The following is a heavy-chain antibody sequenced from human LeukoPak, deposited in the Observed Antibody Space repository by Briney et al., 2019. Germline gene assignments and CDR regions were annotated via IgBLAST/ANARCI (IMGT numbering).Heavy chain of an antibody. CDR3: AKGVDGYDAFDI. D-gene: IGHD5-18*01. CDR2: ISWNSGSI. Sequence: GGSLRLSCAASGFTFDDYAMHWVRQAPGKGLEWVSGISWNSGSIGYADSVKGRFTISRDNAKNSLDLQMNSLRAEDTALYYCAKGVDGYDAFDIWGQGTMVTVSS. CDR1: GFTFDDYA. V-gene: IGHV3-9*01. J-gene: IGHJ3*02.